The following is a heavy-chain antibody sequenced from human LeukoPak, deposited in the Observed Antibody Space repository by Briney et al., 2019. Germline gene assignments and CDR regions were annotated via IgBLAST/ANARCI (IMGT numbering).Heavy chain of an antibody. J-gene: IGHJ3*02. Sequence: GGTLRLSCVASGFTFSTCGMSWVRQAPGKGLEWVSAISGSGGSTYYADSVKGRFTISRDNSKNTLYLQMNSLRAEDTAVYYCAKSIRVLRYFDWLLPQLEAFDIWGQGTMVTVSS. CDR3: AKSIRVLRYFDWLLPQLEAFDI. CDR2: ISGSGGST. D-gene: IGHD3-9*01. CDR1: GFTFSTCG. V-gene: IGHV3-23*01.